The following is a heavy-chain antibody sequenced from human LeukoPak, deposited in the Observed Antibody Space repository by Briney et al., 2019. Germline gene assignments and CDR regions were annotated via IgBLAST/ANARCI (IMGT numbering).Heavy chain of an antibody. J-gene: IGHJ4*02. CDR1: GGSISSYY. CDR3: ARGYSYVSYYFEY. Sequence: SETLSLTCTVSGGSISSYYWSWIRQPPGKGLEWIGYIYYSGSTNYNPSLKSRVTISVDTSKNQFSLKLSSVTAADTAVYYCARGYSYVSYYFEYWGQGTLVTVSS. D-gene: IGHD5-18*01. V-gene: IGHV4-59*01. CDR2: IYYSGST.